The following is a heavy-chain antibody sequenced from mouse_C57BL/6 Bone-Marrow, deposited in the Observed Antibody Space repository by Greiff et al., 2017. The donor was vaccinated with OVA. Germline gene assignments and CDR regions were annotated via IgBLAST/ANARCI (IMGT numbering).Heavy chain of an antibody. CDR2: IDPSDSYT. J-gene: IGHJ2*01. D-gene: IGHD2-4*01. CDR3: ARGGDYDPFDY. CDR1: GYTFTSYW. Sequence: VQLQQSGAELVKPGASVKLSCKASGYTFTSYWMQWVKQRPGQGLEWIGEIDPSDSYTNYNQKFKGKATLTVDTSSSTAYMQLSSLTSEDSAVYYCARGGDYDPFDYWGQGTTLTVSS. V-gene: IGHV1-50*01.